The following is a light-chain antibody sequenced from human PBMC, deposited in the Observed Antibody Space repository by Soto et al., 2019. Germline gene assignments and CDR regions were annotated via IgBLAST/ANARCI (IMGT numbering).Light chain of an antibody. J-gene: IGKJ1*01. V-gene: IGKV1-5*01. Sequence: DMQMTQSPSTLSASVGDRVTITCRASQSISSWLAWYQQKPGKAPKLLIYDASSLESGVPSRFSGSGSGTEFILTISSLQPDDFATYYCQQFSLYWAFGQGTKVDIK. CDR2: DAS. CDR3: QQFSLYWA. CDR1: QSISSW.